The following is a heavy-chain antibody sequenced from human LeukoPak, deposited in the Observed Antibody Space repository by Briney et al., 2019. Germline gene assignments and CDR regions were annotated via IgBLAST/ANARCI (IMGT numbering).Heavy chain of an antibody. CDR2: MSPYNGNT. CDR3: ARVECSSTSCYNVWFDP. D-gene: IGHD2-2*02. J-gene: IGHJ5*02. CDR1: GYTFTNYG. V-gene: IGHV1-18*01. Sequence: ASVKVSCKASGYTFTNYGISWLRQAPGQGPEWMGWMSPYNGNTKYAQKLQGRVTMTTDTSTSTAHMELRSLRSDDTAVYYCARVECSSTSCYNVWFDPWGQGTLVSVSS.